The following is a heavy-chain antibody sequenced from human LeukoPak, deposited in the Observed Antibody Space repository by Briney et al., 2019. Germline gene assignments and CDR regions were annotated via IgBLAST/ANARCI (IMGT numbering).Heavy chain of an antibody. CDR2: ISWNSGSI. V-gene: IGHV3-9*01. CDR3: AKGDSSASGAFDI. Sequence: GRSLRLTCAASGFTFDDYAMHWVRQAPGKGLEWVSGISWNSGSIGYADSVKGRFTISRDNAKNSLYLQMSSLRAEDTALYYCAKGDSSASGAFDIWGQGTMVTVSS. CDR1: GFTFDDYA. J-gene: IGHJ3*02. D-gene: IGHD3-22*01.